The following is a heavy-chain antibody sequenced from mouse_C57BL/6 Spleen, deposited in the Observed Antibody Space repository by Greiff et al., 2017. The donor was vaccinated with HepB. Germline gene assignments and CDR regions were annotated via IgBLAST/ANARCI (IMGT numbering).Heavy chain of an antibody. J-gene: IGHJ3*01. CDR1: GFTFTDYY. CDR2: IRNKANGYTT. Sequence: EVKLVESGGGLVQPGGSLSLSCAASGFTFTDYYMSWVRQPPGKALEWLGFIRNKANGYTTEYSASVKGRFTISRDNSQSILYLQMNALRAEDSATYYCASDGYYGAWFAYWGQGTLVTVSA. D-gene: IGHD2-3*01. CDR3: ASDGYYGAWFAY. V-gene: IGHV7-3*01.